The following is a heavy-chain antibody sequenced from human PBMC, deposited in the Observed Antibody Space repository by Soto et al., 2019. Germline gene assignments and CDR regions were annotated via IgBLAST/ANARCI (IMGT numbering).Heavy chain of an antibody. D-gene: IGHD3-10*01. Sequence: PSETLSLTCTVSGGSISSYYWSWIRQPPGKGLEWIGYIYHSGSTNYNPSLKSRVTISVDTSKNQFSLKLSSVTAADTAVYYCARGQLHYYGSGSYRRPNWFDPCGQGTLVTVSS. CDR1: GGSISSYY. CDR2: IYHSGST. V-gene: IGHV4-59*12. J-gene: IGHJ5*02. CDR3: ARGQLHYYGSGSYRRPNWFDP.